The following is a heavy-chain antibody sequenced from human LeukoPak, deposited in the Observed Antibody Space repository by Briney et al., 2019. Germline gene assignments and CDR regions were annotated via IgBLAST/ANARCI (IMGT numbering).Heavy chain of an antibody. CDR2: ISGSSGNT. D-gene: IGHD2-21*02. CDR1: GFIFSNYA. J-gene: IGHJ4*02. V-gene: IGHV3-23*01. CDR3: AKGSRDTAWHYFDY. Sequence: GGSLRLSCAASGFIFSNYAMSWVRQAPGQGLEWVSGISGSSGNTYYADSVKGRFTISRDNFNNALYLEINSLGAEDTAVYYCAKGSRDTAWHYFDYWGRGALVTVSS.